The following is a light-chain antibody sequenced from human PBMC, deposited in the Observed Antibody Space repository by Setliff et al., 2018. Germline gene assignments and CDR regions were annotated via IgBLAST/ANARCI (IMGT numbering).Light chain of an antibody. CDR1: SSDVGGYNY. J-gene: IGLJ1*01. CDR3: CSYAGSYTDV. CDR2: DVS. V-gene: IGLV2-11*01. Sequence: QSALTQPRSVSGSPGQSVTISCTGTSSDVGGYNYVSWYQQHPGKAPKVMIYDVSKRPSGVPDRFSGSKSGNTASLTISGLQAEDEAEYYCCSYAGSYTDVFGTGTKGTVL.